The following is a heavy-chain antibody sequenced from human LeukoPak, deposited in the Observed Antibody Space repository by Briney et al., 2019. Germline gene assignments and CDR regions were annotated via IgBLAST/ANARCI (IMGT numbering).Heavy chain of an antibody. Sequence: ASVRVSCKASGYRFTSYGITWVRQAPGQGLEWMGWISGNNANTNYAQKLQGRVTMTTDTSTSTAYMGLRSLRSDDTAIYYCARVGTDCSGGSCYWGQGTLVTVSS. CDR2: ISGNNANT. CDR1: GYRFTSYG. J-gene: IGHJ4*02. D-gene: IGHD2-15*01. CDR3: ARVGTDCSGGSCY. V-gene: IGHV1-18*01.